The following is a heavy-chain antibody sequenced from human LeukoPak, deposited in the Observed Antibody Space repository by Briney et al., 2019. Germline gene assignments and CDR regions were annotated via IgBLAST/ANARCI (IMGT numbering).Heavy chain of an antibody. J-gene: IGHJ6*03. CDR3: AKEGFSSTSCYEREKLEYYYYYMDV. Sequence: GGSLRLSCAASGFTFSSYAMSWVRQAPGKGLEWVSAISGSGGSTYYADSVKGRFTISRDNSKNTLYLQMNSLRAEDTAVYYCAKEGFSSTSCYEREKLEYYYYYMDVWAKGPRSPSP. CDR1: GFTFSSYA. V-gene: IGHV3-23*01. CDR2: ISGSGGST. D-gene: IGHD2-2*01.